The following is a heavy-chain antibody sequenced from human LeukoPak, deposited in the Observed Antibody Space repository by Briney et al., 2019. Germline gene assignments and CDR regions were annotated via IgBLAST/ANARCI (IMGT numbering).Heavy chain of an antibody. J-gene: IGHJ4*02. CDR1: GFTFGRYA. Sequence: GGSLRLFRAASGFTFGRYAMHWGRQAPGKGLEWVSAISGYGGSTYYADSVKGRFTISRGNSKNTLYLQMNSLRAEDTAVYFCARGVTLIQLGLNYFDYWGQGTLVTVSA. CDR3: ARGVTLIQLGLNYFDY. CDR2: ISGYGGST. V-gene: IGHV3-23*01. D-gene: IGHD5-18*01.